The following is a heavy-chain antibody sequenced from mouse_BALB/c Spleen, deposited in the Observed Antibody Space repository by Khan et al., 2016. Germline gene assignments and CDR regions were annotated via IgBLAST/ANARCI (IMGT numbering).Heavy chain of an antibody. J-gene: IGHJ2*01. CDR2: INPDSSTI. CDR3: ARLHYYGYMHY. V-gene: IGHV4-1*02. Sequence: EVKLLESGGGLVQPGGSLKLSCAASGYDFSSYWMSWVRQAPGKGLEWIGEINPDSSTINYTPSLKDKFIISRDNAKNTLYLQMRKVRSDDTALYYCARLHYYGYMHYLGQGTTLTVSS. D-gene: IGHD1-2*01. CDR1: GYDFSSYW.